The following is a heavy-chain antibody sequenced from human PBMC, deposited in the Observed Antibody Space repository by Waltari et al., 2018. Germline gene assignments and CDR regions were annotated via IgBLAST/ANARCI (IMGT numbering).Heavy chain of an antibody. CDR2: ISYDGSNK. J-gene: IGHJ6*02. CDR3: ARGPEREYSGYDRSGMDV. CDR1: GFTFSSYA. Sequence: QVQLVESGGGVVQPGRSLRLSCAASGFTFSSYAMHWVRQAPGKGLEWGVVISYDGSNKYYADSGKGRFTITRDNSKNTLNLQMNSLRARDTAVYYGARGPEREYSGYDRSGMDVWGQGTTVTVSS. V-gene: IGHV3-30-3*01. D-gene: IGHD5-12*01.